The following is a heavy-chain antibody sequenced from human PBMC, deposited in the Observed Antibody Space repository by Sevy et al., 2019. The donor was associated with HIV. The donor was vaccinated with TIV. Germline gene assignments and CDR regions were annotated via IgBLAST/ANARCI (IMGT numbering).Heavy chain of an antibody. D-gene: IGHD2-15*01. CDR1: GGSFSNFP. Sequence: ASVKVSCKASGGSFSNFPVSWVRQAPGQGLEWMGGIIPIFGTANYAQKFQGRVTITADESTSTAYMELSSLRSEDTAVYYCARDFHVHGGNTSFDYWGQGTLVTVSS. CDR3: ARDFHVHGGNTSFDY. CDR2: IIPIFGTA. V-gene: IGHV1-69*13. J-gene: IGHJ4*02.